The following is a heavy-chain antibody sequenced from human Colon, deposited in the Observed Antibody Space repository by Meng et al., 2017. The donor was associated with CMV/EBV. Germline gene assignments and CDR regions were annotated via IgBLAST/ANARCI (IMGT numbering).Heavy chain of an antibody. CDR1: GGSFSGFY. CDR3: ARGLDSCGPPIGY. D-gene: IGHD3-22*01. V-gene: IGHV4-34*01. Sequence: QVQLQQWGAGLLKPSENLSLTCAVYGGSFSGFYWSWIRQPPGKGLEWIGEINRSGSTNYNPSLKSRVTISVDTSKNQFSLKLTSVTAADTAVYYCARGLDSCGPPIGYWGQGTLVTVSS. CDR2: INRSGST. J-gene: IGHJ4*02.